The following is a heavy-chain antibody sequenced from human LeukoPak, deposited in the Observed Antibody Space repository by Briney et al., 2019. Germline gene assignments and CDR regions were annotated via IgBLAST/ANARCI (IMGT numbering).Heavy chain of an antibody. CDR3: ARDIRSGYSGYDEGSV. V-gene: IGHV1-69*13. J-gene: IGHJ4*02. CDR1: GGTFSSYA. Sequence: SVKVSCKASGGTFSSYAISWVRQAPGQGLEWMGGIIPIFGTANYAQKFQGRVTITADESTSTAYMELSNLRSEDTAVYYCARDIRSGYSGYDEGSVWGQGTLVTVSS. CDR2: IIPIFGTA. D-gene: IGHD5-12*01.